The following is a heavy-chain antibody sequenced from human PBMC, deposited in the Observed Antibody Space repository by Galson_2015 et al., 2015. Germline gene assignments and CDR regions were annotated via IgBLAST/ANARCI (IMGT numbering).Heavy chain of an antibody. Sequence: SLRLSCAASGFTFSSYEMNWVRQAPGKGLEWVSYISSSGRNIYYADFVKGRFTISRDNAKNSLYLQMNSLRAEDTAVYYCARDRCSTTSCYAGWFDPWGQGTLVTVSS. CDR3: ARDRCSTTSCYAGWFDP. V-gene: IGHV3-48*03. CDR2: ISSSGRNI. CDR1: GFTFSSYE. D-gene: IGHD2-2*01. J-gene: IGHJ5*02.